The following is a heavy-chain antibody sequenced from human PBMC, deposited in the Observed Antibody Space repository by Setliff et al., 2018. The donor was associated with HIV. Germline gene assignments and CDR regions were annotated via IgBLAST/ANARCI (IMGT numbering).Heavy chain of an antibody. V-gene: IGHV4-30-4*08. Sequence: SETLSLTCTVSGGSISSGDYYWTWVRQPPGKGLEWIGYIYYSGSTYYNPSLKSRVTISVDTSKNQFSLKLSSVTAADTAVYYCARVKVITMVRGGPTFDYWGQGTLVTVSS. J-gene: IGHJ4*02. D-gene: IGHD3-10*01. CDR2: IYYSGST. CDR3: ARVKVITMVRGGPTFDY. CDR1: GGSISSGDYY.